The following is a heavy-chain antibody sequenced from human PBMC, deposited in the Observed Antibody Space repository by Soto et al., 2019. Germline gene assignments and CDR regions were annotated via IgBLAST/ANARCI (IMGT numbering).Heavy chain of an antibody. D-gene: IGHD3-3*01. CDR2: MNPNSGNT. CDR3: ARCMSWSGLTPFYYYYGMDI. Sequence: GASVKVSCKASGYTSTSYDINWVRQATGQGLEWMGWMNPNSGNTGYAQKFQGRVTTTRNTSISTAYMELSSLRSEDKTVYYCARCMSWSGLTPFYYYYGMDIRGQGTTLTVSS. J-gene: IGHJ6*02. V-gene: IGHV1-8*01. CDR1: GYTSTSYD.